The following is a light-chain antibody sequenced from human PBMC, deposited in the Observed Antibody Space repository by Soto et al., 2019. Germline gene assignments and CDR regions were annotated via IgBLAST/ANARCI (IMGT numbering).Light chain of an antibody. CDR1: QSISSS. J-gene: IGKJ1*01. CDR3: LKQNNWPRT. V-gene: IGKV3-15*01. CDR2: GAS. Sequence: EIVMTQSPVTLSVSPGERATLSCRASQSISSSLAWYQHKPGQAPRLLIFGASTRATDVPARFSGNGSGTEFTLTISSLQSEDFAVYYCLKQNNWPRTFGQGTKVDIK.